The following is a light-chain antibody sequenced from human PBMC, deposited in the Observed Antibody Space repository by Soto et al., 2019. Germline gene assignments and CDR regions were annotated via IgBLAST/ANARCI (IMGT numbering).Light chain of an antibody. J-gene: IGKJ1*01. CDR3: QQTYITPLT. CDR1: QSISIY. CDR2: AAS. Sequence: DIQMTQSPSSLSASVGDRVTITCRASQSISIYLNWYQQKPGKAPKLLIYAASSLQSGVPSRFSGGGSGTAFTLTISSLQPEDFATYYCQQTYITPLTFGQGTKVEIK. V-gene: IGKV1-39*01.